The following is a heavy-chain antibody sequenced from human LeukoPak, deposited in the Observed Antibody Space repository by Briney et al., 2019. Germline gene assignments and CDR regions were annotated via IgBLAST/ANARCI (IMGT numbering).Heavy chain of an antibody. V-gene: IGHV3-30*02. CDR1: GFSFRSYG. Sequence: GGSLRLSCAASGFSFRSYGMHWVRQAPGQGLEWVAFIRNDGSDKYYADSVRGRFTISRDNSENSLHVQMNSLRVEDTGVYYCAKDLEAGTSGYSLDYWGQGTLVSVSS. D-gene: IGHD3-22*01. CDR2: IRNDGSDK. J-gene: IGHJ4*02. CDR3: AKDLEAGTSGYSLDY.